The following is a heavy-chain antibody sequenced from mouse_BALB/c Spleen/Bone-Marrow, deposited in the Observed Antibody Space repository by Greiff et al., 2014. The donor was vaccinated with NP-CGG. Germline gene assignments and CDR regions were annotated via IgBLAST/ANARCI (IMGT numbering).Heavy chain of an antibody. CDR1: GYTFTSYY. Sequence: VQLQESGPELVKPGASVRISCKAFGYTFTSYYIHWVKQRPGQGLEWIGWIYPGNVNTKYNEKFEGKATLTADKSSSTAYMQLSSLTSEDSAVYFCARDTMDYWGQGTSVTVSS. J-gene: IGHJ4*01. CDR3: ARDTMDY. CDR2: IYPGNVNT. V-gene: IGHV1S56*01.